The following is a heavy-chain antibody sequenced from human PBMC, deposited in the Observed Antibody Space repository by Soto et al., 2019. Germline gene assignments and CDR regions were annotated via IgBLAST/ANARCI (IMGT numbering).Heavy chain of an antibody. CDR2: ISYDVSNK. V-gene: IGHV3-30*18. J-gene: IGHJ4*02. Sequence: PGGSLRLSCAAPGFTFSSYGMHWVRQAPGKGLEWVAVISYDVSNKYYADSVKGRFTISRDNSKNTLYLQMNSLRAEDTAVYYCEKGPRYGDYRRWGQGTLVTFSS. CDR1: GFTFSSYG. CDR3: EKGPRYGDYRR. D-gene: IGHD4-17*01.